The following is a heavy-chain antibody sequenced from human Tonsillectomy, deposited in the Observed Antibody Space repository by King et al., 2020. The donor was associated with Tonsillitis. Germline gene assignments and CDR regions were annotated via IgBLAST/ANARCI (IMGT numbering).Heavy chain of an antibody. J-gene: IGHJ6*03. CDR1: GGSISSYY. CDR2: IYNSGSS. V-gene: IGHV4-4*09. Sequence: VQLQESGPGLVKPSATLSLPCTVSGGSISSYYWSWIRQPPGKGLEWIECIYNSGSSNYNPSLKRRVTISVDTSKNQFSLKLRSVTAADTAVYYCARLRFGYYVDVWGKGTTVTVSS. D-gene: IGHD3-3*01. CDR3: ARLRFGYYVDV.